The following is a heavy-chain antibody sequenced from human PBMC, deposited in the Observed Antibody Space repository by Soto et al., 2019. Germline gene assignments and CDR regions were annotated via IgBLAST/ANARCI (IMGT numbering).Heavy chain of an antibody. D-gene: IGHD1-26*01. CDR1: GGSISSSSHY. V-gene: IGHV4-39*01. J-gene: IGHJ4*02. CDR3: ARRGELGATTVDH. CDR2: IYYSGST. Sequence: QLKLQESGPGRVKPSETLSLTCTVSGGSISSSSHYWGWIRQPPGKGLEWIGSIYYSGSTYYNPSLKSRVTISVDTSKNQFSLKLSSVTAADTAVYYCARRGELGATTVDHWGQGTLVTVSS.